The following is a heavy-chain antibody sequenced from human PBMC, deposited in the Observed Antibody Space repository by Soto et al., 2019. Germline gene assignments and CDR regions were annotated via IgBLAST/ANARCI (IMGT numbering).Heavy chain of an antibody. Sequence: QVQLVQSVAEVKKPGSSVKVSCKASGGTFSSYTISWVRQAPGQGLEWMGRIIPILGIANYAQKFQGRVTITADKSTSTAYMELSSLRSEDTAVYYCAREHREFDGFYPWGRGTLFTVSS. CDR1: GGTFSSYT. D-gene: IGHD3-9*01. CDR2: IIPILGIA. V-gene: IGHV1-69*08. CDR3: AREHREFDGFYP. J-gene: IGHJ5*02.